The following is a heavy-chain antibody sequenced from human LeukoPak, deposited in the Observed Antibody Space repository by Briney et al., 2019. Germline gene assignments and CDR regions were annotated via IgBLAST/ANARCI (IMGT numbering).Heavy chain of an antibody. Sequence: SETLSLTCTVSGDSISNYFRSWIRQPPGKGLEWIGYIYYSGSTNYNPSLKSRVTISVDTSKNQFSLKLSSVTAADTAVYYCARTAAYNYGSAYDYWDQGTLVTVSS. CDR2: IYYSGST. J-gene: IGHJ4*02. V-gene: IGHV4-59*08. CDR3: ARTAAYNYGSAYDY. D-gene: IGHD3-10*01. CDR1: GDSISNYF.